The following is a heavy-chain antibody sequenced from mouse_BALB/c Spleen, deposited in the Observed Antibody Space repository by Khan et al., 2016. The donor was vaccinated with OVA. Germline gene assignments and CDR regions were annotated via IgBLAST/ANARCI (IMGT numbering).Heavy chain of an antibody. CDR2: INTGGDYI. J-gene: IGHJ3*01. CDR1: GFPFSTYA. D-gene: IGHD1-1*01. V-gene: IGHV5-6*01. CDR3: ARHNYGPFAY. Sequence: EVELVESGGDLVKPGGSLKLSCAASGFPFSTYAMSWVRQTPDKRLEWVATINTGGDYIYYPDSVKGRFTISRDNAKNTLYLQMSSLRSEDTVMYYCARHNYGPFAYWGQGTLVTVSA.